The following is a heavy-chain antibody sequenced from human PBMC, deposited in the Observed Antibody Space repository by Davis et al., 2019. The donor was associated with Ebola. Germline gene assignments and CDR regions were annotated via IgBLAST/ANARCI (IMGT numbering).Heavy chain of an antibody. CDR3: ATGWEPQFDY. CDR1: GYTFTSYY. V-gene: IGHV1-46*01. D-gene: IGHD1-26*01. J-gene: IGHJ4*02. CDR2: INPNDDTT. Sequence: ASVKVSCKASGYTFTSYYMHWVRQAPGQGLEWMGVINPNDDTTYYPQKFQGRVTMTEDTSTDTAYMELSSLRSEDTAVYYCATGWEPQFDYWGQGTLVTVSS.